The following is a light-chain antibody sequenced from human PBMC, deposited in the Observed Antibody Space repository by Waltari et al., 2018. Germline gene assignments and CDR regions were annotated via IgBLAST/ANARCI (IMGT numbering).Light chain of an antibody. CDR2: KAY. J-gene: IGKJ1*01. CDR1: ESISNR. CDR3: QQYYNYRT. Sequence: DIQMTQSPSTLSASVGDRVTITCRASESISNRLAWYQQKPGKAPKRLISKAYSLESGVPARVSGSGSGTDFVLTISSLQPDDCATYYCQQYYNYRTFGPGTKVEIK. V-gene: IGKV1-5*03.